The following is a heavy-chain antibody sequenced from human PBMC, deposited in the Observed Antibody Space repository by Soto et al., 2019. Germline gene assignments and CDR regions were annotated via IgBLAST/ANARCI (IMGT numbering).Heavy chain of an antibody. CDR2: IYYSGST. J-gene: IGHJ6*03. Sequence: QLQLQESGPGLVKPSETLSLTCTVSGGSISSSRYYWGWIRQPPGKGLEWIGSIYYSGSTYYNPSLKSRVTISVDTSKNQFSLKLSSVTAADTAVYYCARHGKLQTTVTTRYYYYYMDVWGKGTTVTVSS. CDR3: ARHGKLQTTVTTRYYYYYMDV. CDR1: GGSISSSRYY. V-gene: IGHV4-39*01. D-gene: IGHD4-4*01.